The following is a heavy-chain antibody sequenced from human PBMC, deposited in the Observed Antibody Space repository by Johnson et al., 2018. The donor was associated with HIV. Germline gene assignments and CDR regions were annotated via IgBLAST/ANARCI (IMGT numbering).Heavy chain of an antibody. Sequence: EVQLVESGGGLVQPGGSLRLSCAASGFTFSSYWMSWVRQAPGKGLEWVANIKQDGSEKYYVDSVKGRFTISRDNAKNSLYLQMNSLRAEDTAVYYRAKSQDAYNYDDAFDVWGQGTMVTVSS. CDR3: AKSQDAYNYDDAFDV. CDR1: GFTFSSYW. V-gene: IGHV3-7*01. D-gene: IGHD5-24*01. CDR2: IKQDGSEK. J-gene: IGHJ3*01.